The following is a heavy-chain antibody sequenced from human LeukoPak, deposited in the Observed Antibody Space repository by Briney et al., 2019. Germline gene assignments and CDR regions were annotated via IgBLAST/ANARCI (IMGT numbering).Heavy chain of an antibody. CDR3: AREDRAHTQHYGSGSYYNPVDY. CDR1: GYTFTGYY. CDR2: INPNSGGT. D-gene: IGHD3-10*01. V-gene: IGHV1-2*02. Sequence: ASVKVSCKASGYTFTGYYIHWVRQAPGQGLEWMGWINPNSGGTNYAQKFQGRVTMTRDTSISTAYMELSRLRSDDTAVYYCAREDRAHTQHYGSGSYYNPVDYWGQGTLVTVSS. J-gene: IGHJ4*02.